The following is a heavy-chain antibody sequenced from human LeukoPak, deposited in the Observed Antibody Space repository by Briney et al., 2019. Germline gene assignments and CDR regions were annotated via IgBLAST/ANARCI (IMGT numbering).Heavy chain of an antibody. D-gene: IGHD6-19*01. V-gene: IGHV1-18*04. Sequence: ASVKLCCKASGYTFTSYGISWVRQAPGQRLEWRGWISAYNGNTNYAQKLHGRVTMTTDTSTSTAYMELRSLRSDDTAVYYCARDRRGWYGGGPLYYFDYWGQGTLVTVSS. CDR1: GYTFTSYG. CDR2: ISAYNGNT. J-gene: IGHJ4*02. CDR3: ARDRRGWYGGGPLYYFDY.